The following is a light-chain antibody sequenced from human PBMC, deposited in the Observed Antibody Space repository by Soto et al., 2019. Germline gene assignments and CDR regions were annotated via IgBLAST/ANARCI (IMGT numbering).Light chain of an antibody. V-gene: IGKV3-11*01. Sequence: EAVLTQSPATLSLSPGERATLSCRASQSVSNYLGWYQQKPGQAPRLLIYDASNRATGIPARFSGSGSGTDFTLTISSLEPEDFAIYYCQQHNNWPLTFGQGTRLDIK. CDR2: DAS. J-gene: IGKJ5*01. CDR1: QSVSNY. CDR3: QQHNNWPLT.